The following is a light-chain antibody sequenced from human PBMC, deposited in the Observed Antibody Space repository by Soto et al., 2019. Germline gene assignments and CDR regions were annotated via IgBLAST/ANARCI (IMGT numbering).Light chain of an antibody. J-gene: IGLJ2*01. CDR1: SSNIGSNT. Sequence: SVLTQPPTASGTPRQPPTISCSGSSSNIGSNTVNWYQQLPGTAPKLLIYSNNQRPSGVPDRFSGSKSGTSASLAISGLQSEDEADYYCAAWDDSLNGPVFGGGTKVTVL. CDR2: SNN. V-gene: IGLV1-44*01. CDR3: AAWDDSLNGPV.